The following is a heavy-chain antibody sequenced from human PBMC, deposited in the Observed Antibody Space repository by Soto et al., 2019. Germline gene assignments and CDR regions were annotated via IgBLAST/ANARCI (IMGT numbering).Heavy chain of an antibody. Sequence: ASVKVSCKASGCTFSSYAISWVRQAPGQGLEWMGGIIPIFGTASYAQKFQGRVTITADESTSTAYMELSSLRSEDTAVYYCARALRIAAAGTHNYYYGMDVWGQGTTVTVSS. D-gene: IGHD6-13*01. CDR3: ARALRIAAAGTHNYYYGMDV. CDR2: IIPIFGTA. J-gene: IGHJ6*02. CDR1: GCTFSSYA. V-gene: IGHV1-69*13.